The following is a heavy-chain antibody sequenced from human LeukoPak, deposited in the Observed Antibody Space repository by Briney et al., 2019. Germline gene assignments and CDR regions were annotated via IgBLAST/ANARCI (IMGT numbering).Heavy chain of an antibody. CDR2: IYYSGST. CDR1: GGSISSGDYY. D-gene: IGHD4-23*01. Sequence: SETLSLTCTVSGGSISSGDYYWSWIRQPPGKGLEWIGYIYYSGSTYYNPSLKSRVTISVDTSKNQFSLKLSSVTAADTAVYYCDREYISDYGGNSGFDYWGQGTLVTVSS. J-gene: IGHJ4*02. CDR3: DREYISDYGGNSGFDY. V-gene: IGHV4-30-4*01.